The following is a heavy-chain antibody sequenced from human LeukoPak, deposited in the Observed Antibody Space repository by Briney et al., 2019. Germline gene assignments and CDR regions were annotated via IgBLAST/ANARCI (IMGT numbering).Heavy chain of an antibody. D-gene: IGHD1-7*01. CDR3: VRDRELNY. Sequence: SETLSLTCTVSGVSISIYYWSWIRQPPGKGLEWIGYIYNSGSTSYNPSLKSRATISADTSRNQFSLKLSSVTAADTAVYYCVRDRELNYWGQGTLVTVSS. J-gene: IGHJ4*02. V-gene: IGHV4-59*01. CDR1: GVSISIYY. CDR2: IYNSGST.